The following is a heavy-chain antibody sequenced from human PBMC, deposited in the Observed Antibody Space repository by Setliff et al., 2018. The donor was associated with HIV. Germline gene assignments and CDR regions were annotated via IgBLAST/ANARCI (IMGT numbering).Heavy chain of an antibody. J-gene: IGHJ4*02. V-gene: IGHV4-34*09. D-gene: IGHD3-16*02. CDR2: INHSGST. CDR1: GGSFSGYY. CDR3: ARVPPLKAFGGVISLYYFDY. Sequence: SETLSLTCAVYGGSFSGYYWGWIRQPPGKGLEWIGEINHSGSTYYNPSLKSRVTISVDTSKNQFSLKLSSVTAADTAVYYCARVPPLKAFGGVISLYYFDYWGQGTLVTVSS.